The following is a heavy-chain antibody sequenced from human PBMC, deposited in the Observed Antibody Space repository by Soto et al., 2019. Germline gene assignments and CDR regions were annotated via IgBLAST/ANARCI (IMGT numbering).Heavy chain of an antibody. CDR3: ARVTYNYYDSSGTDEWFDP. CDR2: IIPIFGTA. Sequence: SVKVSCKASGGTFSSYAISWVRQAPGQGLEWMGGIIPIFGTANYAQKFQGRVTITADESTSTAYMELSSLRSEDTAVYYCARVTYNYYDSSGTDEWFDPWGQGTLVTVSS. D-gene: IGHD3-22*01. J-gene: IGHJ5*02. CDR1: GGTFSSYA. V-gene: IGHV1-69*13.